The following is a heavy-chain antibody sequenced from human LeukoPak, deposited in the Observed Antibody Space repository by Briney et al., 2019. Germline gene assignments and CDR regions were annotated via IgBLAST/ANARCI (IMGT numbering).Heavy chain of an antibody. CDR2: ISYDGSNK. CDR3: AKGAWTMIDAFDI. D-gene: IGHD3-22*01. V-gene: IGHV3-30*18. Sequence: GRSLRLSCAASGFTFSSYGMHWVRQAPGKGLEWVAVISYDGSNKYYADSVKGRFTISRDNSKNTLYLQMNSLRAEDTAVYYCAKGAWTMIDAFDIWGQGTMVTVSS. CDR1: GFTFSSYG. J-gene: IGHJ3*02.